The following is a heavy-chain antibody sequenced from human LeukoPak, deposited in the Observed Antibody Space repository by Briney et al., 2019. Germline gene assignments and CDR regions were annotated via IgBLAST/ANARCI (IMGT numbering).Heavy chain of an antibody. D-gene: IGHD3-10*01. J-gene: IGHJ3*02. CDR2: IYYSGST. CDR1: GGSISSSSYY. V-gene: IGHV4-39*01. Sequence: SETLSLTCTVSGGSISSSSYYWGWIRQPPGKGLEWIGSIYYSGSTYYNPSLKSRVTISVDTSKNQFSLKLSSATAADTAVYYCARHYGSGSYSAFDIWGQGTMVTVSS. CDR3: ARHYGSGSYSAFDI.